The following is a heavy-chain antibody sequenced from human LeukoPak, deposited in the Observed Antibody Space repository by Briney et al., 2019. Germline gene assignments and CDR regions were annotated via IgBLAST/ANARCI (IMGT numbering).Heavy chain of an antibody. CDR2: ISNTGST. D-gene: IGHD5/OR15-5a*01. J-gene: IGHJ6*02. V-gene: IGHV4-59*08. CDR3: GRQSVTGRNGLDV. Sequence: SETLSLTCNVSGGSIGTFYWSWIRQPPGKGLEYIGYISNTGSTNYNHSLEGRVTISIDISNSQFSLQLSSVTAADTAVYYCGRQSVTGRNGLDVWGQGTTVTVSS. CDR1: GGSIGTFY.